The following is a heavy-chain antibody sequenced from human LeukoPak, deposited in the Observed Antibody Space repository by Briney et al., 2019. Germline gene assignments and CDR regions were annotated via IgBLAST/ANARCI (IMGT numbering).Heavy chain of an antibody. CDR3: ARDRGIAAAGTGY. CDR1: GFTFSSYS. V-gene: IGHV3-48*01. CDR2: ISSSSSTI. D-gene: IGHD6-13*01. Sequence: GGSLRLSRAASGFTFSSYSMNWVRQAPGKGLEWVSYISSSSSTIYYADSVKGRFTISRDNAKNSLYLQMNSLRAEDTAVYYCARDRGIAAAGTGYWGQGTLVTVSS. J-gene: IGHJ4*02.